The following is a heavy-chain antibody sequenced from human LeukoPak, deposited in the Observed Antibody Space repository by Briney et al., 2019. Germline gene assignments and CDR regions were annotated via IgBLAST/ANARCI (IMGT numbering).Heavy chain of an antibody. CDR3: ARDKIPTVTPFDY. D-gene: IGHD4-17*01. J-gene: IGHJ4*02. CDR2: ISSSCSTI. V-gene: IGHV3-48*03. CDR1: GFTFSSYE. Sequence: PGGSLILSCAASGFTFSSYEMNWVRQAPGKGLELVSYISSSCSTIYYPDSVKGRFTISRDNAKNSLYLQMNSLRAEDTAVYYCARDKIPTVTPFDYWGQGTLVTVSS.